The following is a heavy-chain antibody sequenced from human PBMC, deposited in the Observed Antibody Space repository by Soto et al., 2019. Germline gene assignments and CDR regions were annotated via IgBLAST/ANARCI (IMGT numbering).Heavy chain of an antibody. CDR3: ARTGDYVNGNLFDY. CDR2: IYYSGST. Sequence: SETLSLTCTVPDCSISSYYWSWIRQPPGKGLEWIGYIYYSGSTNYNPSLKSRVTISVDTSKNQFSLKLSSVTAADTAVYYCARTGDYVNGNLFDYWGQGTLVTVS. D-gene: IGHD4-17*01. J-gene: IGHJ4*02. V-gene: IGHV4-59*01. CDR1: DCSISSYY.